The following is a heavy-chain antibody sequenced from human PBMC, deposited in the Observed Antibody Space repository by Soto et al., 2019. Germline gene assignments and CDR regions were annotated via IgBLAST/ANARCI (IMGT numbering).Heavy chain of an antibody. V-gene: IGHV3-7*01. J-gene: IGHJ3*02. Sequence: PGGSLRLSCAASGFTFSDYWMSWVRQAPGKGLEWVANIKHDGSEKEYVDSLKGRVTISRDNAKNSLFLQMNSLRADDTAVYYCARARWELLNNALDIWGQGTMVTVSS. CDR1: GFTFSDYW. D-gene: IGHD1-26*01. CDR3: ARARWELLNNALDI. CDR2: IKHDGSEK.